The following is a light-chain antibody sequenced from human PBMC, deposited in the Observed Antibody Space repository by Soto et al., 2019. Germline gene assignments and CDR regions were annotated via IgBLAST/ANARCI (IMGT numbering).Light chain of an antibody. J-gene: IGKJ1*01. CDR1: QSVTSS. V-gene: IGKV3-11*01. CDR3: QQYDRPPRAT. CDR2: DVS. Sequence: EIVLTQSPATLSLSPGDGATLSCRASQSVTSSLAWFQQKPGQAPRLLIYDVSRRATAIPARFSGSGSGTDFTLSISKVEPEDFAVYYCQQYDRPPRATFGQATKVDTK.